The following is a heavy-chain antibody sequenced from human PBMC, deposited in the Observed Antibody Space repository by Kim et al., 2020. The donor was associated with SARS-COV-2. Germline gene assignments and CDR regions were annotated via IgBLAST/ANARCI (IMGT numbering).Heavy chain of an antibody. D-gene: IGHD2-21*02. CDR2: IYPGDSHT. Sequence: GESLKISCKASGYSFTTNWIGWVRQMPGKGLEWMGIIYPGDSHTLYSPSFRGQVTISADKSINTAYLQWSSLKASDTAMYYCAKSGGDYKFSYYYAMDALGQGTSVTVSS. CDR1: GYSFTTNW. CDR3: AKSGGDYKFSYYYAMDA. J-gene: IGHJ6*02. V-gene: IGHV5-51*01.